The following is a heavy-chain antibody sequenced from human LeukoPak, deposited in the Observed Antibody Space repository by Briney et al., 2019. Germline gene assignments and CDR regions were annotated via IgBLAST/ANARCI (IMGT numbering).Heavy chain of an antibody. CDR1: GGTFSSYA. D-gene: IGHD1-26*01. J-gene: IGHJ4*02. Sequence: SVKVSCKASGGTFSSYAISWVRQAPGQGLEWMGRIIPILGIANYAQKFQGRVTITADKSTSTAYMELSSLRSEDTAVYYCARSSSGSYEFDYWGQGTLVTVSS. CDR3: ARSSSGSYEFDY. V-gene: IGHV1-69*04. CDR2: IIPILGIA.